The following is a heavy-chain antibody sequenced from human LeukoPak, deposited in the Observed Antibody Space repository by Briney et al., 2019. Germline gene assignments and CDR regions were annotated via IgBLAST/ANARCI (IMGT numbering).Heavy chain of an antibody. Sequence: KLQGRVTMTTDTSTSTAYMELRSLRSDDTAVYYCARDAKWELLPHAFEVWGQGTMVTVSS. J-gene: IGHJ3*01. V-gene: IGHV1-18*01. D-gene: IGHD1-26*01. CDR3: ARDAKWELLPHAFEV.